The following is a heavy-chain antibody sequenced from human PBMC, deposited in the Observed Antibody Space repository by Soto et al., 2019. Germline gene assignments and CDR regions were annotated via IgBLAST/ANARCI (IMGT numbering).Heavy chain of an antibody. D-gene: IGHD3-10*01. CDR1: GGTFSSYT. CDR3: ASLMSSGYYYGMEV. V-gene: IGHV1-69*02. CDR2: IIPILGIA. Sequence: QVQLVQSGAEVKQPGSSVKVSCKASGGTFSSYTISWVRQAPGQGLEWMGRIIPILGIANYAQKFQGRVTITADKSTSTAYMELSSLRYEDTAVYYCASLMSSGYYYGMEVWGQGTTVTVSS. J-gene: IGHJ6*02.